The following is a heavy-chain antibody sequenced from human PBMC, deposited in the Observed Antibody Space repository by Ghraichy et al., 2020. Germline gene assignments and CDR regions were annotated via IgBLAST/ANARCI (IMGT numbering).Heavy chain of an antibody. J-gene: IGHJ4*02. D-gene: IGHD3-3*01. Sequence: SETLSLTCTVSGGSISSGGYYWSWIRQHPGKGLEWIGYIYYSGSTYYNPSLKSRVTISVDTSKNQFSLKLSSVTAADTAVYYCARICDFCGYYFDYWGQGTLVTVSS. CDR2: IYYSGST. V-gene: IGHV4-31*03. CDR3: ARICDFCGYYFDY. CDR1: GGSISSGGYY.